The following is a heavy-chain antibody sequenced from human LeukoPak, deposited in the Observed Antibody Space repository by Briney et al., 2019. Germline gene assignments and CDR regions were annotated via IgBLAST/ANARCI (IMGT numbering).Heavy chain of an antibody. J-gene: IGHJ6*03. CDR3: AVRDCRNTRCFGNNYYYMDV. V-gene: IGHV3-30*02. Sequence: GGSLRLSCAASGFIFSEYGMHWVRQAPGKGLEWVAFIRNDGNNKNYAESVRGRFTISRDDSKNTLYLQMNGLRAEDTALYYCAVRDCRNTRCFGNNYYYMDVWGKGTTVTVSS. CDR2: IRNDGNNK. CDR1: GFIFSEYG. D-gene: IGHD2-2*01.